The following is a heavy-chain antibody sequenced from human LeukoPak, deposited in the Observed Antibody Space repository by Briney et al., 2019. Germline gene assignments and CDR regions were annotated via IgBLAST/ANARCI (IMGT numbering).Heavy chain of an antibody. Sequence: ASETLSLTCAVYGGSFSGYYWSWIRQPPGKGLEWIGEINHSGSTNYNPSLKSRVTISVDTSKNQFSLKLSSVTAADTAVYYCARVRYRHAFDIWGQGTMVTVSS. V-gene: IGHV4-34*01. D-gene: IGHD2-2*02. CDR1: GGSFSGYY. CDR3: ARVRYRHAFDI. J-gene: IGHJ3*02. CDR2: INHSGST.